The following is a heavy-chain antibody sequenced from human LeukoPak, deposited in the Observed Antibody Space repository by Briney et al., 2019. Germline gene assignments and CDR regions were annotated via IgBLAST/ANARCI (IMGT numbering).Heavy chain of an antibody. CDR1: GGSISSGFYY. V-gene: IGHV4-61*10. J-gene: IGHJ4*02. Sequence: ASETLSLTCTVSGGSISSGFYYWSWIRQPAGKGLEWIGSIYYSGSTYYNPSLKSRVTISVDTSKNQFSLKLSSVTAADTAVYYCARVLGNSGRLIFDYWGQGTLVTVSS. CDR3: ARVLGNSGRLIFDY. CDR2: IYYSGST. D-gene: IGHD7-27*01.